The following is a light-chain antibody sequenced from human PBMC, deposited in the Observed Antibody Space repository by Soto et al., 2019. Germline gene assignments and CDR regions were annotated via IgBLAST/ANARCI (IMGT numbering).Light chain of an antibody. J-gene: IGKJ5*01. V-gene: IGKV3-20*01. CDR2: GAS. CDR3: QQYGSSPPT. Sequence: IVLTQSPGTLSLSPGERATLSCRASQSVSSGYLAWYQQRPGQAPRLLIYGASNRATGIPDRFSGSGSGTDFTLTISRLEPEDFALYYCQQYGSSPPTFGQGTRLEIK. CDR1: QSVSSGY.